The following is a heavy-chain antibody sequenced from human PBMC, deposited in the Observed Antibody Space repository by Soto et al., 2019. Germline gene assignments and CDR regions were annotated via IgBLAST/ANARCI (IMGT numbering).Heavy chain of an antibody. D-gene: IGHD3-3*01. CDR3: AREVIWSGYHDGLGV. V-gene: IGHV3-33*01. J-gene: IGHJ6*02. CDR2: IWSDGSKK. CDR1: GFTFSSSV. Sequence: QVQLVESGGGVVQPGRSLRLSCAASGFTFSSSVMHWVRQAPGRGLEWVAVIWSDGSKKYYADSVTGRFAISRDNSINTLYLQMSSPGAKVTAVYYCAREVIWSGYHDGLGVWGQGTRVTVPS.